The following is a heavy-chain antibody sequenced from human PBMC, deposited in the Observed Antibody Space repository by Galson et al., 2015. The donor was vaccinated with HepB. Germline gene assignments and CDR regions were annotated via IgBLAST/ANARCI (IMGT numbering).Heavy chain of an antibody. CDR3: AKDGDYRAFDY. J-gene: IGHJ4*02. Sequence: SLRLSCAASGFTFSSYGTHWVRQAPGKGLEWVAVISYDGSNKYYADSVKGRFTISRDNSKNTLYLQMNSLRAEDTAVYYCAKDGDYRAFDYWGQGTLVTVSS. CDR2: ISYDGSNK. D-gene: IGHD4-11*01. V-gene: IGHV3-30*18. CDR1: GFTFSSYG.